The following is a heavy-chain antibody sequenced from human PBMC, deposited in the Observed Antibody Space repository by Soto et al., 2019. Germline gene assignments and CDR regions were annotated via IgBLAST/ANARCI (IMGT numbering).Heavy chain of an antibody. CDR3: ARGLGLLWFGELLYCRNWFDP. CDR2: INPNSGGT. CDR1: GYTFTGYY. Sequence: QVQLVQSGAEVKKPGASVKVSCKASGYTFTGYYMHWVRQAPGQGLEWMGWINPNSGGTNYAQKFKGWVTMTRDTAISTAYMELSRLRSEDTTVYYCARGLGLLWFGELLYCRNWFDPWGQGTLVTVSS. D-gene: IGHD3-10*01. J-gene: IGHJ5*02. V-gene: IGHV1-2*04.